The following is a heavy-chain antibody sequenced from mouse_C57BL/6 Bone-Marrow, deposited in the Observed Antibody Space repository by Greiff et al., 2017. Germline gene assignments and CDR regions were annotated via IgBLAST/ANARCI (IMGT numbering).Heavy chain of an antibody. CDR3: AKGDYGYDFFDY. CDR1: GYTFTSYG. V-gene: IGHV1-81*01. CDR2: IYPRSGNT. J-gene: IGHJ2*01. Sequence: QVQLKESGAELARPGASVKLSCTASGYTFTSYGISLVKQRTGQGLEWIGEIYPRSGNTYYNEQFKGKATLTADKSSSTAYMVLRSLTSEDSAVYFCAKGDYGYDFFDYWGQGTTLTVSS. D-gene: IGHD2-2*01.